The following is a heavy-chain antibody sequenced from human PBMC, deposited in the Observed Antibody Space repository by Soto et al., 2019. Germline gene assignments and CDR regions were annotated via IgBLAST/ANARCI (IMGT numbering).Heavy chain of an antibody. D-gene: IGHD1-26*01. J-gene: IGHJ6*03. CDR1: GGSFSGYY. Sequence: SETLSLTCAVYGGSFSGYYWSWIRQPPGKGLEWIGEINHSGSTNYNPSLKSRVTISVDTSKNQFSLKLSSVTAADTAVYYCARVGWAYYYYYYMDVWRKGTTVTVSS. CDR3: ARVGWAYYYYYYMDV. V-gene: IGHV4-34*01. CDR2: INHSGST.